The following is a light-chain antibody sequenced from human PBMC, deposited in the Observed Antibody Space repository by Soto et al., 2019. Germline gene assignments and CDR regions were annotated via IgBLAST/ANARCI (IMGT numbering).Light chain of an antibody. Sequence: EIVLTQSPATLSLSPGERATLSCRASQSVNNYLTWYQQKPGQAPRLLIYDVSNRATGIPARFSGSGSGTDFTLTISSLEPEEFAVYYCHHRRNWPGTFGQGTKLEIK. CDR2: DVS. J-gene: IGKJ2*01. CDR1: QSVNNY. CDR3: HHRRNWPGT. V-gene: IGKV3-11*01.